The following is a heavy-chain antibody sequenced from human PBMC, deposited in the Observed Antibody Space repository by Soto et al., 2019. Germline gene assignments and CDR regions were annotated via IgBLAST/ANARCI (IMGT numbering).Heavy chain of an antibody. J-gene: IGHJ4*02. V-gene: IGHV1-18*01. CDR2: IGPYNVNT. D-gene: IGHD2-8*01. CDR1: GYTFIKYG. CDR3: KRTGGDCTQGVCYDY. Sequence: ASVKVSCKASGYTFIKYGISRVRQAPGQGLEWMGWIGPYNVNTMYAQNLQGRVTVTTDTSTSTAYMELRSLRSDDTAVYFCKRTGGDCTQGVCYDYWGQGTLVTVSS.